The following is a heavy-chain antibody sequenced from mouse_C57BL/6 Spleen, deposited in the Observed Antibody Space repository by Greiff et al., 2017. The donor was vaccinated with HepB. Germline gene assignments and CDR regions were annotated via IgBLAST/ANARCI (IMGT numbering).Heavy chain of an antibody. Sequence: EVNVVESGGGLVKPGGSLKLSCAASGFTFSDYGMHWVRQAPEKGLEWVAYISSGSSTIYYADTVKGRFTISRDNAKNTLFLQMTSLRSEDTAMYYCARTGNSLAMDYWGQGTSVTVSS. V-gene: IGHV5-17*01. CDR2: ISSGSSTI. CDR1: GFTFSDYG. D-gene: IGHD2-1*01. CDR3: ARTGNSLAMDY. J-gene: IGHJ4*01.